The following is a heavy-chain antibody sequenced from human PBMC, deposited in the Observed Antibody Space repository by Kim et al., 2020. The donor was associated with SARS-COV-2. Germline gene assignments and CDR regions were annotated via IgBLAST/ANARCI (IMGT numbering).Heavy chain of an antibody. D-gene: IGHD3-10*01. CDR2: ISDSGDRS. CDR3: AKKTTMIRGIIPFFDY. CDR1: GFTFSSYA. J-gene: IGHJ4*02. Sequence: GGSLRLSCAASGFTFSSYAMTWVRQAPGKGLEWVSVISDSGDRSYYADSVKGRFTISRDNSKNTLYLQMNSLRAEDTAVYYCAKKTTMIRGIIPFFDYWGQGTLVTVSS. V-gene: IGHV3-23*01.